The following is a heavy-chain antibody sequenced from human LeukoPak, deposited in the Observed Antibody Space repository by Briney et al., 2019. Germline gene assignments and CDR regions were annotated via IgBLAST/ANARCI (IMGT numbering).Heavy chain of an antibody. CDR2: ISSSSSTI. Sequence: GGSLRLSCAASGFTFSSYSMNWVRQAPGKGLEWVSYISSSSSTIYYADSVKGRFTISRDNAKNSPYLQMNSLRAEDTAVYYCARDEHRQLVPYYYYYMDVWGKGTTVTVSS. D-gene: IGHD6-13*01. CDR3: ARDEHRQLVPYYYYYMDV. V-gene: IGHV3-48*01. CDR1: GFTFSSYS. J-gene: IGHJ6*03.